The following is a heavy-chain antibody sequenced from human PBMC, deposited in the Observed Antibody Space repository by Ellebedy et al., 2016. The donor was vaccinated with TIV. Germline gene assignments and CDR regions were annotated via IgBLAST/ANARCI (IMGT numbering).Heavy chain of an antibody. Sequence: GESLKISXKGSGYSFTSYWISWVRQMPGKGLEWMGRIDPSDSYTNYSPSFQGHVTISADKSISTAYLQWSSLKASDTAMYYCARNGGAMEVWFDPWGQGTLVTVSS. V-gene: IGHV5-10-1*01. D-gene: IGHD3-16*01. CDR3: ARNGGAMEVWFDP. CDR1: GYSFTSYW. CDR2: IDPSDSYT. J-gene: IGHJ5*02.